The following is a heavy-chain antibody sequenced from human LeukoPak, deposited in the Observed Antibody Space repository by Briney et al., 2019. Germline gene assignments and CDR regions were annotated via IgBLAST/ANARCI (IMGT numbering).Heavy chain of an antibody. CDR2: MSPDSGCT. J-gene: IGHJ4*02. V-gene: IGHV1-8*01. CDR3: EIYTGYDSF. CDR1: GYTFTSHD. Sequence: ASVKASCKASGYTFTSHDITWVRQATGQGLEWMGWMSPDSGCTGYAQTFQGRVSLTRNTSVSTAFMELSSLRSEDTAVYYCEIYTGYDSFWGQGTLVTVSS. D-gene: IGHD5-12*01.